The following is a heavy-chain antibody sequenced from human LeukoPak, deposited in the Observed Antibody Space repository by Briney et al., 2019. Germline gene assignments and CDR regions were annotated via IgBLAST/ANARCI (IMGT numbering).Heavy chain of an antibody. J-gene: IGHJ2*01. CDR1: GFTFSSTW. V-gene: IGHV3-74*01. Sequence: PGGSLRLSCAASGFTFSSTWMHWVRQAPGKGLVWVSRITSDGSSTIYADSVKGRFTISRDNAKNTLYLQMNSLGAEDTAVYYCARDWYYAIDFWGRGALVTVSS. D-gene: IGHD2/OR15-2a*01. CDR2: ITSDGSST. CDR3: ARDWYYAIDF.